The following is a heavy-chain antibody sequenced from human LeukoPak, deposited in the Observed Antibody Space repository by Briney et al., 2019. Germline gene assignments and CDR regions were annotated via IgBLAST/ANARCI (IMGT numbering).Heavy chain of an antibody. CDR3: ARGDLGSSWYGDAFDI. CDR2: IYHSGST. Sequence: SGTLSLTCAVSGGSISSSNWWSCVRPPPGKRLEWTGEIYHSGSTNYNPSLKSRVTISVDKSKNQFSLKLSSVTAADTAVYYCARGDLGSSWYGDAFDIWGQGTMVTVSS. V-gene: IGHV4-4*02. D-gene: IGHD6-13*01. J-gene: IGHJ3*02. CDR1: GGSISSSNW.